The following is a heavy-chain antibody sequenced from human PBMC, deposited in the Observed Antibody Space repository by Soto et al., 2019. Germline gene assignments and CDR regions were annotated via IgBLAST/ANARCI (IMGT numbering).Heavy chain of an antibody. CDR3: AKSHPRGFGELLFDY. V-gene: IGHV3-23*01. CDR1: GFTFSSYA. CDR2: ISGSGGST. Sequence: GGSLRLSCAASGFTFSSYAMSWVRQAPGKGLEWVSAISGSGGSTYYADSVKGRFTISRDNSKNTLYLQMNSLRAEDTTVYYCAKSHPRGFGELLFDYWGQGTLVTVSS. D-gene: IGHD3-10*01. J-gene: IGHJ4*02.